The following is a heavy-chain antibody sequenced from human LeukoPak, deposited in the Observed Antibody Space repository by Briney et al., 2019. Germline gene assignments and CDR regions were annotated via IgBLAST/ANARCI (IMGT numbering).Heavy chain of an antibody. CDR2: ISINGSST. V-gene: IGHV3-74*01. CDR3: ARMVRGAPGVLSDP. Sequence: GGSLRLSCVASGFNFSTYWMHWVRQAPGKGLVWVSRISINGSSTAYADSVKGRFTISRDNAKNSLYLQMNSLRAEDTAVYYCARMVRGAPGVLSDPWGQGTLVTVSS. D-gene: IGHD3-10*01. CDR1: GFNFSTYW. J-gene: IGHJ5*02.